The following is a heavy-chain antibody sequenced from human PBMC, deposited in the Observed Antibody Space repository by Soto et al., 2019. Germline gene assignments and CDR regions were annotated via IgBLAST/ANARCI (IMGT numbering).Heavy chain of an antibody. Sequence: ASVKVSCKASGYTFSSYGISWVRHAPGQGLEWMGWIRGDNSKTNYAQKFQGRVTLTTDTSTSTAYMEVRSLRSDDTAVYYCARRGYFDSSGYLAYWGQGTLVTVSS. J-gene: IGHJ4*02. CDR1: GYTFSSYG. CDR2: IRGDNSKT. V-gene: IGHV1-18*04. CDR3: ARRGYFDSSGYLAY. D-gene: IGHD3-22*01.